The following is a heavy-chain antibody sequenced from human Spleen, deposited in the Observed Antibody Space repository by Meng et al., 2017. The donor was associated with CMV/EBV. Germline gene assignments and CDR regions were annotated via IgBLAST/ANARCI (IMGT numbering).Heavy chain of an antibody. V-gene: IGHV4-34*01. CDR1: DGSFSGHF. CDR2: VNHHGIT. D-gene: IGHD3-22*01. CDR3: AREAAGDYDSSGPVDY. J-gene: IGHJ4*02. Sequence: SETLSLTCAVYDGSFSGHFWTWIRQSPGKGLEWIGEVNHHGITKYHSSLKSRVTISVDTSKRQFSLSLTSVTAADTAVYYCAREAAGDYDSSGPVDYWGQGTLVTVSS.